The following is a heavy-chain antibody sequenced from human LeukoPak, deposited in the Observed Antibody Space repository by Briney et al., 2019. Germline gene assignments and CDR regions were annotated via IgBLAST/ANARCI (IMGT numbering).Heavy chain of an antibody. J-gene: IGHJ5*02. D-gene: IGHD4-17*01. CDR2: IYYSGST. CDR1: GGSITNTNY. CDR3: ARRPPGDYGENWFDP. Sequence: PSGTLSLTCGVSGGSITNTNYWTWVRQPPGKGLEWIGSIYYSGSTYYNPSLKSRVTISVDTSKNQFSLKLSSVTAADTAVYYCARRPPGDYGENWFDPWGQGTLVTVSS. V-gene: IGHV4-39*01.